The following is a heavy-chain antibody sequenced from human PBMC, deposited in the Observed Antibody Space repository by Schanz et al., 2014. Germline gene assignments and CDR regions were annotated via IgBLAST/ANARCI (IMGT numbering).Heavy chain of an antibody. CDR2: IYSDGST. V-gene: IGHV3-66*01. CDR1: GFTFFTYN. CDR3: ARDPGGTKTHGL. J-gene: IGHJ4*02. Sequence: EVYLVESGGGLVQPGGSLRLSCAASGFTFFTYNMNWVRQAPGRGLECVSIIYSDGSTYYVDSVKGRFIISRDNSKNTVYLQMNSLRAEDTAVYYCARDPGGTKTHGLWGQGTLVTVSS. D-gene: IGHD2-15*01.